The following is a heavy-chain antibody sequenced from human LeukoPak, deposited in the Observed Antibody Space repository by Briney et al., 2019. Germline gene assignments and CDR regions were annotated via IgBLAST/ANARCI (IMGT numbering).Heavy chain of an antibody. CDR2: IKQDGSDK. CDR1: GFTFSNYW. Sequence: GGSLRLSCAASGFTFSNYWMSWVRQAPGKGLEWVANIKQDGSDKTYVDSVKGRFTISRDNAKNSLHLQMNSLRAEDTALYYCARDSLIYDSSGYYWQNWGQGTLVTVSS. J-gene: IGHJ4*02. D-gene: IGHD3-22*01. CDR3: ARDSLIYDSSGYYWQN. V-gene: IGHV3-7*03.